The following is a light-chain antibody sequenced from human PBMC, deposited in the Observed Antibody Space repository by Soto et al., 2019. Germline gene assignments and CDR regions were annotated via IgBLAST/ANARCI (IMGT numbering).Light chain of an antibody. Sequence: QSALTQPPSASGSLGQSVTISCTGTSSDVGGYNYVSWHQQHPGKAPKVMIYEVTKRPPGVPDRVSGSKSGNTASLTVSGLQAEDEAEYYCSSFAGGGNPVLLGGGTKLTVL. CDR2: EVT. CDR1: SSDVGGYNY. J-gene: IGLJ2*01. CDR3: SSFAGGGNPVL. V-gene: IGLV2-8*01.